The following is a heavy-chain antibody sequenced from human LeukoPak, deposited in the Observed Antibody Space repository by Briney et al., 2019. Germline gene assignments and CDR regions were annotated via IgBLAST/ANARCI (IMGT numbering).Heavy chain of an antibody. Sequence: GGSLRLSCAASGFTFSSYAISWVRQAPGKGLEWVSAISGSGGNTYYADSVKGRFTISRDNSKNTLYLLMNSLRAEDTAVYYCAKASRSSRNSRPFDYWGQGTLVTVSS. V-gene: IGHV3-23*01. D-gene: IGHD1-7*01. CDR3: AKASRSSRNSRPFDY. J-gene: IGHJ4*02. CDR2: ISGSGGNT. CDR1: GFTFSSYA.